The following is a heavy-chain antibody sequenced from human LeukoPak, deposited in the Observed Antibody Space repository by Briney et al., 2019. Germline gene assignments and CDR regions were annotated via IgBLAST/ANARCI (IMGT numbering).Heavy chain of an antibody. V-gene: IGHV1-69*13. CDR2: IIPIFGTA. CDR3: ARDSPYCSSTSCYNSGMDV. D-gene: IGHD2-2*02. J-gene: IGHJ6*02. CDR1: GGTFSSYA. Sequence: SVKVSCKASGGTFSSYAISWVRQAPGQGLEWMGGIIPIFGTANYAQKFQGRVTITADESTSTAYMELSSLRSEDTAVYYCARDSPYCSSTSCYNSGMDVWGQGTTVTVSS.